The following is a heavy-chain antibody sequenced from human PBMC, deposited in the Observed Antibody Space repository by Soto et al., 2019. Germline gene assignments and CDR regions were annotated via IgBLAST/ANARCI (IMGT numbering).Heavy chain of an antibody. Sequence: PGGSLRLSCSASGFSFSDYYMDWIRHTPGRGLEWLSYISGNGLYKIYAETKEGRFTISRDNAKNSVYLQLTNLGADDTAVYYCAREGSSGLFDFWGQGALVTVSS. CDR1: GFSFSDYY. J-gene: IGHJ4*02. CDR3: AREGSSGLFDF. D-gene: IGHD6-25*01. CDR2: ISGNGLYK. V-gene: IGHV3-11*05.